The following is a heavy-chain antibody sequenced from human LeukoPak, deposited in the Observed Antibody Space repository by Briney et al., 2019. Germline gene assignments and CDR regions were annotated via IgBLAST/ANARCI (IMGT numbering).Heavy chain of an antibody. CDR3: ARGIFGDPYYYYYSMDV. V-gene: IGHV4-4*07. Sequence: PSETLSLTCSVSGGSISSHYWNWIRQPAGKGLEWIGRNYASVSTNYNPSPKSRVTMSVDTSKNQFSLNLNSVTAADTAVYYCARGIFGDPYYYYYSMDVWGKGTTFTVS. D-gene: IGHD3-3*01. CDR2: NYASVST. J-gene: IGHJ6*03. CDR1: GGSISSHY.